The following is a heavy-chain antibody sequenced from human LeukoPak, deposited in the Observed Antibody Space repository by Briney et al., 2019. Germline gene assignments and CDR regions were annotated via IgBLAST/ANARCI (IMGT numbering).Heavy chain of an antibody. CDR1: GFTFRSYG. J-gene: IGHJ4*02. CDR3: ARDRGYTYGHPLDY. Sequence: GRSLRLSCAASGFTFRSYGIHWVRQAPGKGLEWVAVISYDGSNKYYADSVKGRFTISRDNSKNTLYLQMDSLRDEDTAVYYCARDRGYTYGHPLDYWGQGTLVTVSS. V-gene: IGHV3-30*03. D-gene: IGHD5-18*01. CDR2: ISYDGSNK.